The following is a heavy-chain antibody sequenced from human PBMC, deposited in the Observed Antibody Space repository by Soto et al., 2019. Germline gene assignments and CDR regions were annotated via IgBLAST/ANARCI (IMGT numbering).Heavy chain of an antibody. CDR2: IKQDGGEK. Sequence: EVQLVESGGGSVQPGESLRLSCVASGFSFNMYWMSWIRQAPGKGLEWVARIKQDGGEKYYVDSVKGRLTVSRDNAKNSLHLQLHSVSADDEGIYYCVRDQLILPADDFYYGVDVWGQGTTVTVSS. CDR1: GFSFNMYW. CDR3: VRDQLILPADDFYYGVDV. J-gene: IGHJ6*02. V-gene: IGHV3-7*03.